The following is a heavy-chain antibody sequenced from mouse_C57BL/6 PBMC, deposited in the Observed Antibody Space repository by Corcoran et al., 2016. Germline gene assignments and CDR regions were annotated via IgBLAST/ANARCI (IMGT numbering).Heavy chain of an antibody. Sequence: QIQLVQAGPELKKPGDTVKSSCKASGYTFTTYGLSWVKQVPGKGLKGMGGINTYSGVPTYADDFKGRFAFSWETSASTAYLQINNLKNEDTATYFCARGFITTVVADYWGRGTTLTVSS. J-gene: IGHJ2*01. D-gene: IGHD1-1*01. CDR3: ARGFITTVVADY. CDR2: INTYSGVP. CDR1: GYTFTTYG. V-gene: IGHV9-3*01.